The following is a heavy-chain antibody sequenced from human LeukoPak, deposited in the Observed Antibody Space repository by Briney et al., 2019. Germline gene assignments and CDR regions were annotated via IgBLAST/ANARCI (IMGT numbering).Heavy chain of an antibody. CDR3: ARRGRIAARPPLGYYMDV. CDR2: INHSGST. CDR1: GGSFSGYY. J-gene: IGHJ6*03. Sequence: SETLSLTCAVYGGSFSGYYWSWIRQPPGKGLEWIGEINHSGSTNYNPSLKSRVTISVDTSKNQFSLKLSSVTAADTAVYYCARRGRIAARPPLGYYMDVWGKGTTVTVSS. D-gene: IGHD6-6*01. V-gene: IGHV4-34*01.